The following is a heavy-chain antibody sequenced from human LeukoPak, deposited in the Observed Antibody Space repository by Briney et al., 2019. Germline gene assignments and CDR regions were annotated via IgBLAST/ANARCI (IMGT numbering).Heavy chain of an antibody. V-gene: IGHV3-73*01. D-gene: IGHD3-16*02. Sequence: GGSLRLSCAASGFTFSGSAMHWVRQASGKGLEWVGRIRSKANSYATAYAASVKGRFTISRDDSKNTAYLQMNSLKTEDTAVYYCTREGRYYDYVWGSYRPMYYFDYWGQGTLVTLSS. CDR1: GFTFSGSA. CDR2: IRSKANSYAT. CDR3: TREGRYYDYVWGSYRPMYYFDY. J-gene: IGHJ4*02.